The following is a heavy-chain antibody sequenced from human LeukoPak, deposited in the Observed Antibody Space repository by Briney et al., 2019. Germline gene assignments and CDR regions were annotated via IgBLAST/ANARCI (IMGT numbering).Heavy chain of an antibody. Sequence: ASVKVSCKASGYTFTSYGISWVRQAPGQGLEWMGSIIPFLGTTNYAQKFQGRVTITADEPTRTAYMELTYVRSDDTAVYYCTIIPNVILFTHYFEYWGQGTLVTVSS. CDR3: TIIPNVILFTHYFEY. CDR1: GYTFTSYG. J-gene: IGHJ4*02. CDR2: IIPFLGTT. V-gene: IGHV1-69*11. D-gene: IGHD2-21*01.